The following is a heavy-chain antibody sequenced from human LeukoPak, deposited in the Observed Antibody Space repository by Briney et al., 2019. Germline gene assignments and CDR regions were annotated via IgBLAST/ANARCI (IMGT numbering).Heavy chain of an antibody. CDR1: GFTSDDYA. D-gene: IGHD1-26*01. CDR3: AKAPRRYSGPTNYYFDY. Sequence: PGRSLRLSCAASGFTSDDYAMRWVRHAPGGGREWVSGISWNSSRIGYEDSVKSRFTISRDNAKNSLYLQMNSLRAEDTALYYCAKAPRRYSGPTNYYFDYWGQGTLVTVSS. V-gene: IGHV3-9*02. CDR2: ISWNSSRI. J-gene: IGHJ4*02.